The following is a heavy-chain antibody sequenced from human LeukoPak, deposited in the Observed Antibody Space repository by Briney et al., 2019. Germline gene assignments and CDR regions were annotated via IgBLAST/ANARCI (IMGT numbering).Heavy chain of an antibody. CDR3: ARDWFHAIDY. CDR1: GFTFSSYS. V-gene: IGHV3-21*01. J-gene: IGHJ4*02. D-gene: IGHD2/OR15-2a*01. CDR2: ISSSSSYI. Sequence: PGGSLRLSCAASGFTFSSYSMNWVRQAPGKGLEWVSSISSSSSYIYYADSVKGRFTISRDNAKNSLYLQMNSPRAEDTAVYYCARDWFHAIDYWGQGTLVTVSS.